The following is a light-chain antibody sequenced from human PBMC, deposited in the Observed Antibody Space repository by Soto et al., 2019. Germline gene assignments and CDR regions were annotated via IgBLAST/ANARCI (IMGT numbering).Light chain of an antibody. J-gene: IGKJ1*01. V-gene: IGKV1-39*01. CDR3: QQSHSSSWT. CDR2: GTS. CDR1: QSISNS. Sequence: DIQLTQSPSSLSASVGDRVTITCRASQSISNSLNWYQQKPGKAPNLLIYGTSDLQSGVPSRFSGSGSGTEFTLTIRSLQRDDFATYYCQQSHSSSWTFGQGTKLEIK.